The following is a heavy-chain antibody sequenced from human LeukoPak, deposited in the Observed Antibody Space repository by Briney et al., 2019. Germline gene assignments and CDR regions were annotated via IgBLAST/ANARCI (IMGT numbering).Heavy chain of an antibody. CDR3: ARCSSGWYHQEDFDY. CDR2: ISAYNGNT. V-gene: IGHV1-18*01. D-gene: IGHD6-19*01. Sequence: ASVKVSCKASGYTFTSYGISWVRQAPGQGLEWMGWISAYNGNTNYAQKLQGRVTMTTDTSTSTAYMELRSLRSGDTAVYYCARCSSGWYHQEDFDYWGQGTLVTVSS. J-gene: IGHJ4*02. CDR1: GYTFTSYG.